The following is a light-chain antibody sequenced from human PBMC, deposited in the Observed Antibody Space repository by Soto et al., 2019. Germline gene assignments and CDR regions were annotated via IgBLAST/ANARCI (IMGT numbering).Light chain of an antibody. J-gene: IGKJ1*01. CDR2: KAS. CDR1: QSISSW. CDR3: QHYNSYSEA. V-gene: IGKV1-5*03. Sequence: DIQKTQSPSTLSASVGDRVTITCRASQSISSWLAWYQQKPGKAPKLLIYKASSLETGVPSRFSGSGSRTEFTLTISSLQPDDFATYYCQHYNSYSEAFGQGTKVDIK.